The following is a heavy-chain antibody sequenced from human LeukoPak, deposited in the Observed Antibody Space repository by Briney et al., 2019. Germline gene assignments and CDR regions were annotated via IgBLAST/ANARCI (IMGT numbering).Heavy chain of an antibody. J-gene: IGHJ6*02. CDR1: GGSISSYY. V-gene: IGHV4-59*08. Sequence: PSETLSLTCTVSGGSISSYYWSWIRQPPGKGLEWIGYIYYSGSTNYNPSLKSRVTISVDTSKNQFSLKLSSVTAADTAVYYCARNSPADHHDYGDYSNYGMDVWGQGTTVTVSS. CDR2: IYYSGST. CDR3: ARNSPADHHDYGDYSNYGMDV. D-gene: IGHD4-17*01.